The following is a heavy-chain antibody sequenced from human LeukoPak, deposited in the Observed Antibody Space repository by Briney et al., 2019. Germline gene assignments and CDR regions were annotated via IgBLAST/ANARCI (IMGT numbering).Heavy chain of an antibody. V-gene: IGHV1-24*01. CDR2: FDPEDGET. CDR1: GYTLTELS. D-gene: IGHD3-3*01. Sequence: SVKVSCKVSGYTLTELSMHWVRQAPGKGLEWMGGFDPEDGETIYAQKFQGRVTMTEDTSTDTAYMELSSLRSEDTAVYYCGTRRHEGEWLLYYYGMDVWGQGTTVTVSS. J-gene: IGHJ6*02. CDR3: GTRRHEGEWLLYYYGMDV.